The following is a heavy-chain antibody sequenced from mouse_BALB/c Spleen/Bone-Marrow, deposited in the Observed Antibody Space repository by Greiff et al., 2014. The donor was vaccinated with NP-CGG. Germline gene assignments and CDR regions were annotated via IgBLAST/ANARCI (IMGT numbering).Heavy chain of an antibody. D-gene: IGHD2-4*01. CDR2: ISGGGSYT. CDR1: GFTFSSYA. V-gene: IGHV5-9-3*01. Sequence: EVQLVESGGGLVKPGGSLKLSCAASGFTFSSYAMSWVRQTPEKRLEWVASISGGGSYTYYLDSVKGRFTISRDNAKNTLYLQMSSLRSEDTAMYYCAMITTIAYWGQGTLVTVS. CDR3: AMITTIAY. J-gene: IGHJ3*01.